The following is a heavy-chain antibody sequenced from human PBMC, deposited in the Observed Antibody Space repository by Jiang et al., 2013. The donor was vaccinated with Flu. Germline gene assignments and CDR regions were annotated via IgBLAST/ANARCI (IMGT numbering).Heavy chain of an antibody. V-gene: IGHV6-1*01. D-gene: IGHD4-17*01. CDR2: TYYRSKWYN. J-gene: IGHJ4*02. CDR1: GDSVSSNSAA. CDR3: ARGWTTVTGPLLDY. Sequence: SQTLSLTCAISGDSVSSNSAAWNWIRQSPSRGLEWLGRTYYRSKWYNDYAVSVKSRITINPDTSKEPVLLQLNSVTPEDTAVYYCARGWTTVTGPLLDYWGPGNPGHRLL.